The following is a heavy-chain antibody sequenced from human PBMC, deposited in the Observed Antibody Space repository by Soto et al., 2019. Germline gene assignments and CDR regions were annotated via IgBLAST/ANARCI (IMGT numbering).Heavy chain of an antibody. V-gene: IGHV4-31*03. Sequence: QVQLQESGPGLVKPSQTLSLTCSVSGDSIRGGGHYWNWIRQFPGKGLEWIGYVYHSGRTHYNPSLRGRLTISIDASKNEFSLMLISVTAADTALYYCARDTGLAPTVWGYWGHGTQVTVSS. CDR1: GDSIRGGGHY. D-gene: IGHD7-27*01. CDR3: ARDTGLAPTVWGY. CDR2: VYHSGRT. J-gene: IGHJ4*03.